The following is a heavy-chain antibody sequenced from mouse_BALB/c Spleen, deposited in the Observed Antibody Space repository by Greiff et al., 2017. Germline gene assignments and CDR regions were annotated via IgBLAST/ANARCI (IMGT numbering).Heavy chain of an antibody. D-gene: IGHD3-2*01. CDR3: ARTARATFYYAMDY. CDR1: GFNIKDTY. V-gene: IGHV14-3*02. Sequence: EVQLQQSGAELVKPGASVKLSCTASGFNIKDTYMHWVKQRPEQGLEWIGRIDPANGNTKYDPKFQGKATITADTSSNTAYLQLSSLTSEDTAVYYCARTARATFYYAMDYWGQGTSVTVSS. J-gene: IGHJ4*01. CDR2: IDPANGNT.